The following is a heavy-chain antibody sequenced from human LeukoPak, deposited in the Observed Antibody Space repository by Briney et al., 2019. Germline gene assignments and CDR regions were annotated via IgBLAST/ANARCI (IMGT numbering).Heavy chain of an antibody. CDR3: ARDPYSSTWSYGMDV. D-gene: IGHD6-6*01. J-gene: IGHJ6*02. CDR2: IKQDGSEE. Sequence: GGSLRLSCAASGFTFSSYRMSWVRQAPGKGLEWVANIKQDGSEEVYVDSVKGRFTISRDNAKNSLFPQMNTLRAEDTAVYYCARDPYSSTWSYGMDVWGQGTTVTVSS. V-gene: IGHV3-7*05. CDR1: GFTFSSYR.